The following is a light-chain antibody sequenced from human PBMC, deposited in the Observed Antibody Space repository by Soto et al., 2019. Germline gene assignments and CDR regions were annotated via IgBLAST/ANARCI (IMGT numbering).Light chain of an antibody. V-gene: IGLV1-51*01. CDR2: DND. CDR1: SSSIGANY. CDR3: GTWDDSLSAVV. Sequence: QSVLTQPPSVSAAPGQKVTISCSGSSSSIGANYVSWYQHVPGSAPKLLIYDNDERPSGIPDRFSGSKSGTSATLGINGLQTGDEADYYCGTWDDSLSAVVFGGGTKVTVL. J-gene: IGLJ2*01.